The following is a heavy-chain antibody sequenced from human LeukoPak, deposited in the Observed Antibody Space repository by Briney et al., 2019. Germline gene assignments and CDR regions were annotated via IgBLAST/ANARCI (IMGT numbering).Heavy chain of an antibody. J-gene: IGHJ3*02. CDR1: RGSISSGPYY. Sequence: PSQTLSLTCTVSRGSISSGPYYWSWIRQPAGKGLEWIGRLYTSGSTNYNPSLKSRVTMSVDKSKNQFSLKLTSVTAADTAVYYCARDNPFNWNDGAFDIWGQGTMVTVSS. V-gene: IGHV4-61*02. CDR3: ARDNPFNWNDGAFDI. CDR2: LYTSGST. D-gene: IGHD1-20*01.